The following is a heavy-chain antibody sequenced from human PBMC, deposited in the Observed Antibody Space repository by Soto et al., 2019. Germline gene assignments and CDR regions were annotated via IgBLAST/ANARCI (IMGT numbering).Heavy chain of an antibody. V-gene: IGHV1-69*13. CDR2: IIPIFGTA. Sequence: GASVKVSCKASGGTFSSYAISWVRQAPGQGLEWMGGIIPIFGTANYAQKFQGRVTITADESTSTAYMELSSLRSEDTAVYYCATSSTPISGWYLSRDYYSGMDVWGQGTTVTVPS. D-gene: IGHD6-19*01. CDR1: GGTFSSYA. CDR3: ATSSTPISGWYLSRDYYSGMDV. J-gene: IGHJ6*02.